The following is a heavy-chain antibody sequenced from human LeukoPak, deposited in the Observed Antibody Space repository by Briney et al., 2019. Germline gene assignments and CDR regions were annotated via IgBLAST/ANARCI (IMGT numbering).Heavy chain of an antibody. CDR2: IKQDGSEK. D-gene: IGHD3-10*01. V-gene: IGHV3-7*01. CDR1: GFTFSSYS. Sequence: GGSLRLSCAASGFTFSSYSMNWVRQAPGKGLECVANIKQDGSEKYYVDSVKGRFTMSRDNAKNSLYLQMNSLRAEDTAVYYCATARGADYWGQGILVTVSS. J-gene: IGHJ4*02. CDR3: ATARGADY.